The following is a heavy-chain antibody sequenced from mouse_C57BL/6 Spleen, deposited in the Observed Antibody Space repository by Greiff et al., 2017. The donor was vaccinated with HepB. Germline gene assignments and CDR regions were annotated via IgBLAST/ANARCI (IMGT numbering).Heavy chain of an antibody. V-gene: IGHV1-19*01. J-gene: IGHJ4*01. CDR2: INPYNGGT. Sequence: EVKLVESGPVLVKPGASVKMSCKASGYTFTDYYMNWVKQSHGKSLEWIGVINPYNGGTSYNQKFKGKATLTVDKSSSTAYMELNSLTSEDSAVYYCAREVYYYGSREGAMDYWGQGTSVTVSS. D-gene: IGHD1-1*01. CDR1: GYTFTDYY. CDR3: AREVYYYGSREGAMDY.